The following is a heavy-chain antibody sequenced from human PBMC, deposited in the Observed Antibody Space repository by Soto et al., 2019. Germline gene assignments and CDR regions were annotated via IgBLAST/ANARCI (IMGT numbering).Heavy chain of an antibody. CDR3: AKSAGSNAYYPNDY. CDR1: GFTFSSYA. Sequence: EGQLLESGGGLVQPGGSLRHSCAASGFTFSSYAMTWVRQAPGKGLEWVSSISGSGISTYYADSVKGRFTISRDNSKNTLYLQMNSLRAEDAAVYYCAKSAGSNAYYPNDYWGQGALVTVSS. CDR2: ISGSGIST. J-gene: IGHJ4*02. D-gene: IGHD3-16*01. V-gene: IGHV3-23*01.